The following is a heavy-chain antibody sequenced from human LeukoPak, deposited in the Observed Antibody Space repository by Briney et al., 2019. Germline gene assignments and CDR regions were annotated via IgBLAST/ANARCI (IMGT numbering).Heavy chain of an antibody. V-gene: IGHV3-21*01. D-gene: IGHD5-18*01. CDR3: ARSQQLPLISHAFDI. J-gene: IGHJ3*02. Sequence: GGSLRLSCAASGFTFNSYAMSWVRQAPGKGLEWVSSISRSSNYIYYADSVKGRFTISRDNAQNSLYLQMNSLRAEDTAVYYCARSQQLPLISHAFDIWGQGTLVTVSS. CDR1: GFTFNSYA. CDR2: ISRSSNYI.